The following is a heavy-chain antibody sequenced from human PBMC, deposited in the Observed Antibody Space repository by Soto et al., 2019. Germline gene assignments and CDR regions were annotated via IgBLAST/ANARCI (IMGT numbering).Heavy chain of an antibody. J-gene: IGHJ4*02. Sequence: EVQLVESGGGLVQPGGSLTLSCAAFGFTMFSRYSMNWVRQAPGKGLEWLALSSSDLTTKFYADSVKGRFTISRDNAKKSVFLQMNSLTAEDTAVYYCARGAFYGDYTVEGYFDYWGQGILVTVSS. CDR1: GFTMFSRYS. CDR3: ARGAFYGDYTVEGYFDY. V-gene: IGHV3-48*01. D-gene: IGHD4-17*01. CDR2: SSSDLTTK.